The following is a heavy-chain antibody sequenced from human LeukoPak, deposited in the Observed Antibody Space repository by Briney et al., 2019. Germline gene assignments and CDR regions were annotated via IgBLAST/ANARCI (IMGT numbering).Heavy chain of an antibody. CDR2: MSSSGRAK. V-gene: IGHV3-11*04. D-gene: IGHD5-12*01. J-gene: IGHJ4*02. CDR3: ARGGAGRGYSGYGQLDY. Sequence: PGGSLRLSCAASGPTFRDYDMSWIRQAPGNGLEWVSYMSSSGRAKYYADSVKGRFTVSRDNAKNSLYLQMNSLRVEDTAVYYCARGGAGRGYSGYGQLDYWGQGTLVTVSS. CDR1: GPTFRDYD.